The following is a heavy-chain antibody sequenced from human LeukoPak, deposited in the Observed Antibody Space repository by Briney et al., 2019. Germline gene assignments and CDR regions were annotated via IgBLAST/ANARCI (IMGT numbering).Heavy chain of an antibody. CDR1: GFTFSSYG. J-gene: IGHJ5*02. V-gene: IGHV3-30*02. D-gene: IGHD3-3*01. CDR2: MRYDGSNK. Sequence: GGSLRLSCAASGFTFSSYGMHWVRQAPGKGLEWVAFMRYDGSNKYYADSVKGRFTISRDNSKNTLYLQMNSLRAEDTAVYYCAKDSPPFRSALMGGFDPCGQGTLVTVSS. CDR3: AKDSPPFRSALMGGFDP.